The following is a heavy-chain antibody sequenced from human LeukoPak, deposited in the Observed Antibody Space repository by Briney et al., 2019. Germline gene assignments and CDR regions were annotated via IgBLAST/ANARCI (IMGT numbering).Heavy chain of an antibody. D-gene: IGHD1-26*01. CDR2: IYHSGST. CDR3: ARADSGSYAFDI. CDR1: GGSFSSYY. J-gene: IGHJ3*02. Sequence: SETLSLTCAVYGGSFSSYYWSWIRQPPGKGLEWIGSIYHSGSTYYNPSLKSRVTISVDTSKNQFSLKLSSVTAADTAVYYCARADSGSYAFDIWGQGTMVTVSS. V-gene: IGHV4-34*01.